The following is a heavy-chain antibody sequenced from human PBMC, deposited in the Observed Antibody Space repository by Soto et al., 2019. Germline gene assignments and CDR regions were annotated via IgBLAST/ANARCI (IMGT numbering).Heavy chain of an antibody. V-gene: IGHV4-30-2*01. CDR2: IYHSGST. Sequence: QLQLQESGSGLVKPSQTLSLTCAVSGSSISSGGYSWSWIRQPPGKGLAWIGYIYHSGSTYYNPSLKSRVTISVDRSKNQFSLKLSSVTAADTAVYYCASAGGLGAVAADYWGQGTLVTVSS. CDR1: GSSISSGGYS. CDR3: ASAGGLGAVAADY. J-gene: IGHJ4*02. D-gene: IGHD6-19*01.